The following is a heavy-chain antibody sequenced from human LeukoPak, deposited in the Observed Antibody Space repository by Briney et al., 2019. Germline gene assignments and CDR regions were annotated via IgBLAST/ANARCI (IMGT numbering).Heavy chain of an antibody. V-gene: IGHV4-61*02. CDR3: VRVKRGFWSGYYYYYMDV. CDR2: IYTSGST. Sequence: SETLSLTCTVSGGSISSGSYYWSWIRQPAGKGLEWIGRIYTSGSTNYNPSLKSRVTISVDTSKNQFSLKLSSVTAADTDVYYCVRVKRGFWSGYYYYYMDVWGKGTTVTVSS. J-gene: IGHJ6*03. D-gene: IGHD3-3*01. CDR1: GGSISSGSYY.